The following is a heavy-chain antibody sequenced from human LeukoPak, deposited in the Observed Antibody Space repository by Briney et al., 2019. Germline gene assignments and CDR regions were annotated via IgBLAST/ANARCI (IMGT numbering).Heavy chain of an antibody. D-gene: IGHD1-26*01. V-gene: IGHV3-15*01. Sequence: KSGGSLRLSCAASGFTFIDTWMSWVRQAPGKGLEWVGRIKSKTDGGTTDYAAPVKGRFIISRDDSKNTLSLQMNSLKTEGTAVYFCTTDQVGFGMDVWGQGTTVTVSS. CDR1: GFTFIDTW. CDR2: IKSKTDGGTT. CDR3: TTDQVGFGMDV. J-gene: IGHJ6*02.